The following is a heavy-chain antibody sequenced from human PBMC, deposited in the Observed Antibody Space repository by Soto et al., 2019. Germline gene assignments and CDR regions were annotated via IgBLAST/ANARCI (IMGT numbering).Heavy chain of an antibody. CDR3: ARDLAVGGFFDP. D-gene: IGHD3-10*01. CDR2: IHYTGRT. J-gene: IGHJ5*02. Sequence: PSETLSLTCTVSGVSINTYYWTWMRQPPGKELEWIGYIHYTGRTNKNPSLKSRVTMSVDTSKNQFSLKLNSVTAADTAVYYRARDLAVGGFFDPWGQGTLVTVSS. V-gene: IGHV4-59*01. CDR1: GVSINTYY.